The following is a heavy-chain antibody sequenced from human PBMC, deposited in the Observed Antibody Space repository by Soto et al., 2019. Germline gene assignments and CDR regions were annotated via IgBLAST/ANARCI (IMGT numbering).Heavy chain of an antibody. CDR3: ARDSGYCSGGSCSYNWFDP. J-gene: IGHJ5*02. Sequence: SETLSLTCTVSGGSISSGGYYWSWIRQHPGKGLEWIGYIYYSGSTYYNPSLKSRVTISVDTSKNQFSLKLSSVTAADTAVYYCARDSGYCSGGSCSYNWFDPWGQGTLVTVSS. CDR1: GGSISSGGYY. D-gene: IGHD2-15*01. V-gene: IGHV4-31*03. CDR2: IYYSGST.